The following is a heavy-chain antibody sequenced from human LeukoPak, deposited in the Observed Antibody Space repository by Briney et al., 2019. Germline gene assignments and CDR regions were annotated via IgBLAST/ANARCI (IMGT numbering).Heavy chain of an antibody. CDR3: ARHLTTGRGDYGMDV. D-gene: IGHD4-11*01. CDR1: GSSISSSSYY. CDR2: IYYSGST. V-gene: IGHV4-39*01. Sequence: SETLSLTCTVAGSSISSSSYYWGWIRQPPGKGLEWIGGIYYSGSTYYNPSLKSRITISVYTSKDQFSLKLRSVTAADAAVYYCARHLTTGRGDYGMDVWGQGTTVTVSS. J-gene: IGHJ6*02.